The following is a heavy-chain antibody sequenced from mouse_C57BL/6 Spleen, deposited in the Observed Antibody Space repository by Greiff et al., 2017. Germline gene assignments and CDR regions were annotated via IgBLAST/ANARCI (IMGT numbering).Heavy chain of an antibody. J-gene: IGHJ3*01. V-gene: IGHV5-4*01. CDR3: ARDADAAWFAY. CDR2: ISDGGSYT. CDR1: GFTFSSYA. Sequence: EVQRVESGGGLVKPGGSLKLSCAASGFTFSSYAMSWVRQTPEKRLEWVATISDGGSYTYYPDNVKGRFTISRDKAKNNLYRQMSHLKSEDTAMYYCARDADAAWFAYWGQGTLVTVSA.